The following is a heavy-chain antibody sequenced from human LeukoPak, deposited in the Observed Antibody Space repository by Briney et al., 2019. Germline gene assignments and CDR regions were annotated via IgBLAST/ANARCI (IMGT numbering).Heavy chain of an antibody. Sequence: SETLSLTCTVSGGSISSYYWSWIRQPPGKGLEWIGYIYYSGSTNYNPSLKSRVTISVGTSKNQFSLKLSSVTAADTAVYYCARGHWGYCSSTSCSNFDYWGQGTLVTVSS. D-gene: IGHD2-2*01. CDR1: GGSISSYY. CDR2: IYYSGST. J-gene: IGHJ4*02. V-gene: IGHV4-59*01. CDR3: ARGHWGYCSSTSCSNFDY.